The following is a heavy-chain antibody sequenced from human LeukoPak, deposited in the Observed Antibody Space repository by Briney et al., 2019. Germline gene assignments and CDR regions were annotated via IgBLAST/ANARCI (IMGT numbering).Heavy chain of an antibody. CDR1: GGSISSSSYY. Sequence: PSETLSLTCTVSGGSISSSSYYWGWIRQPPGKGLEWIGSIYYSGSTYYSPSLKSRVTISVDTSKNQFSLKLSSVTAADTAVYYCARQEYCGGDCYSQYFDYWGQGTLVTVSS. J-gene: IGHJ4*02. D-gene: IGHD2-21*02. V-gene: IGHV4-39*01. CDR3: ARQEYCGGDCYSQYFDY. CDR2: IYYSGST.